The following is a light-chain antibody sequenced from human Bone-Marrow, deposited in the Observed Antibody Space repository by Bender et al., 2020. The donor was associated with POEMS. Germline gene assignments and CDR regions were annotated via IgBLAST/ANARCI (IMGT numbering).Light chain of an antibody. CDR2: DVY. CDR1: SSDVGTYDL. CDR3: SSYTSNGILV. Sequence: QSALTQPASLSGSPGQSITISCTGTSSDVGTYDLVSWYQHHPGKAPKLMIYDVYKRPSGVSNRFSGSKSGNTASLTISGLQAEDEADYFCSSYTSNGILVFGGGTKLTVL. J-gene: IGLJ3*02. V-gene: IGLV2-14*02.